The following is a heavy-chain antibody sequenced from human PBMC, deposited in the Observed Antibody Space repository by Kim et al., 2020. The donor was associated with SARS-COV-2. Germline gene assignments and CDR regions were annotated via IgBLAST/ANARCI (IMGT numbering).Heavy chain of an antibody. J-gene: IGHJ3*01. CDR3: ARPDGEEDYDILTTYYEGAFDV. V-gene: IGHV1-69*02. Sequence: SVKVSCKASGGTISSYTITWVRQAPGQGLEWVGRIIYILGITNYAQKFQGRVTITADKSTNTTYMELRSLRSEDTAIYYCARPDGEEDYDILTTYYEGAFDVWGQETMVSVSS. CDR1: GGTISSYT. CDR2: IIYILGIT. D-gene: IGHD3-9*01.